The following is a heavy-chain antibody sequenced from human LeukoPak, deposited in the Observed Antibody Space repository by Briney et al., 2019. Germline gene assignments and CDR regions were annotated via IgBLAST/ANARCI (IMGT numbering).Heavy chain of an antibody. CDR2: ISGSGGTT. V-gene: IGHV3-23*01. D-gene: IGHD2-15*01. CDR3: AKGPLGYCSGGSCPWRWFDP. J-gene: IGHJ5*02. Sequence: GGSLRLSCAASGFTFNNYAMSWVRQAPGKGPEWVSVISGSGGTTHYADSVKGRFAISRDNSKNTLYLQMTSLRAEDTAVYYCAKGPLGYCSGGSCPWRWFDPWGQGTLVTVSS. CDR1: GFTFNNYA.